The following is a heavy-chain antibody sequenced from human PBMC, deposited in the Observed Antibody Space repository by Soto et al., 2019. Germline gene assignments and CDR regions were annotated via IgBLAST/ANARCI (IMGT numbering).Heavy chain of an antibody. Sequence: QVQLVQSGAELKKPGSSVTVSCEASGGSFTSYSFTWVRQAPGQGLAWMGRIIPIQGKANYALKFQDRVTITADRSTRTVYMELTSLRPEDTAVYFCAKSLLFVDHGYMDVWGKGTTVTVSS. D-gene: IGHD2-21*01. V-gene: IGHV1-69*02. CDR3: AKSLLFVDHGYMDV. J-gene: IGHJ6*03. CDR1: GGSFTSYS. CDR2: IIPIQGKA.